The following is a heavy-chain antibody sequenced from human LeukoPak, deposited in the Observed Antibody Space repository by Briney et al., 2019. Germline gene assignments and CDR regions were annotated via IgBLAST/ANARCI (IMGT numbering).Heavy chain of an antibody. CDR2: MNPNSGNT. V-gene: IGHV1-8*01. CDR3: ARSHVLRFLEWLPGHYYYYGMDV. Sequence: GASVKVSCKASGYTFTSYDINWVRQATGQGLEWMGWMNPNSGNTGYAQKFQGRVTMTRNTSISTAYMELSSLRSEDTAVYYCARSHVLRFLEWLPGHYYYYGMDVWGQGTTVTVSS. CDR1: GYTFTSYD. D-gene: IGHD3-3*01. J-gene: IGHJ6*02.